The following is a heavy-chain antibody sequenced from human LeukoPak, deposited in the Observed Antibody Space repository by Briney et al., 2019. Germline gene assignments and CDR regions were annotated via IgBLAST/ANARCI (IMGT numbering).Heavy chain of an antibody. CDR3: ARVGSAWYYFDY. J-gene: IGHJ4*02. CDR1: GGSISSYY. V-gene: IGHV4-59*08. Sequence: SETLSLTCTVSGGSISSYYWSWIRQPPGKGLEWIGYIYHSGSTNYNPSLKSRDTISVDTSKNQFSLKLTSVTAADTAVYYCARVGSAWYYFDYWGQGTLVTVSS. D-gene: IGHD6-13*01. CDR2: IYHSGST.